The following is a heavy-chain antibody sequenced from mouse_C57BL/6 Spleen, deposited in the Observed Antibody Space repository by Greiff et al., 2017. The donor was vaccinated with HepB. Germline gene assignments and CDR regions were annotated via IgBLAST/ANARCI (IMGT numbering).Heavy chain of an antibody. J-gene: IGHJ4*01. CDR2: IYPRDGST. V-gene: IGHV1-85*01. CDR1: GYTFTSYD. Sequence: QVQLQQSGPELVKPGASVKLSCKASGYTFTSYDINWVKQRPGQGLEWIGWIYPRDGSTKYNEKFKGKATLTVDTSSSTAYMELHSLTSEDSAVYFCARVIYDGYYDAMDYWGQGTSVTVSS. CDR3: ARVIYDGYYDAMDY. D-gene: IGHD2-3*01.